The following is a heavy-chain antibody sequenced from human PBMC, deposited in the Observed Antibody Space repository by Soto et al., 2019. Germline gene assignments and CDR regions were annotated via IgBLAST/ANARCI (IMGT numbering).Heavy chain of an antibody. CDR1: GYSFTSYG. J-gene: IGHJ6*02. Sequence: VSCKASGYSFTSYGISWVRQAPGQGLEWMGWISAYNGNTKYGQKLQGRVTMTTDTSTSTAYMELRSLRSDDTAVYYCARDVISAATRARPTIDVWGQGTTVTVSS. CDR3: ARDVISAATRARPTIDV. D-gene: IGHD2-15*01. V-gene: IGHV1-18*01. CDR2: ISAYNGNT.